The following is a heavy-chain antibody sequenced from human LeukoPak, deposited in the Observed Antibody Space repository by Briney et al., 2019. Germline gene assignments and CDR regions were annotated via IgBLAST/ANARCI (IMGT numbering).Heavy chain of an antibody. CDR1: GGSFSGYY. D-gene: IGHD3-3*01. J-gene: IGHJ5*02. V-gene: IGHV4-34*01. CDR3: ARGGYDFWSGYYYWFDP. Sequence: SETLSLTCAVYGGSFSGYYWSWIRQPPGKGLEWIGEINHSGSTNYNPSLKSRVTISVDTSKNQFSLKLSSVTAADTAVYYCARGGYDFWSGYYYWFDPWGQGTLVIVSS. CDR2: INHSGST.